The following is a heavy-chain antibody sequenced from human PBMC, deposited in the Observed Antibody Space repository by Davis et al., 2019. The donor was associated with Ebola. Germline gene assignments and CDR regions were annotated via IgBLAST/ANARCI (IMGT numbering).Heavy chain of an antibody. Sequence: ASVKVSCKASGYTFTSYAMHWVRQAPGQRLEWMRWINAGNGNTKYSQKFQGRVTITRDTSASTAYMELSSLRSEDTAVYYCARGPGYSSSWSLSWFDPWGQGTLVTVSS. D-gene: IGHD6-13*01. J-gene: IGHJ5*02. CDR3: ARGPGYSSSWSLSWFDP. CDR2: INAGNGNT. CDR1: GYTFTSYA. V-gene: IGHV1-3*01.